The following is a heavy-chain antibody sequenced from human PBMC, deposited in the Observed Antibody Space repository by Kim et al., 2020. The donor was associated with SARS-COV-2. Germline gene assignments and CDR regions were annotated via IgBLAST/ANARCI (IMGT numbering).Heavy chain of an antibody. D-gene: IGHD4-4*01. CDR3: ARAIYRGDAFDI. Sequence: SETLSLTCTVSGGSISSGSYYWSWIRQPAGKGLEWIGRIYSSGSTNYNPSLKSRVTILLDTSKNQFSLKLSSVTAADTAVYYCARAIYRGDAFDIWGQGTMVTVSS. CDR2: IYSSGST. V-gene: IGHV4-61*02. CDR1: GGSISSGSYY. J-gene: IGHJ3*02.